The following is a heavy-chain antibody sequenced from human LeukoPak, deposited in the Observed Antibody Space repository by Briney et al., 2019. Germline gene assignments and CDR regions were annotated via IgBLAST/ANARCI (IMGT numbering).Heavy chain of an antibody. D-gene: IGHD3-9*01. Sequence: GGSLRLSCAASGFTFSNYWMHWVRQAPGKGLVWVSRINSDGHSTNYADSVKGRFTISRDNAKNTLYLQMNSLRAEDTAVYYCARDRRYYDILTGYYSPSSNFDYWGQGTLVTVSS. J-gene: IGHJ4*02. CDR3: ARDRRYYDILTGYYSPSSNFDY. V-gene: IGHV3-74*01. CDR2: INSDGHST. CDR1: GFTFSNYW.